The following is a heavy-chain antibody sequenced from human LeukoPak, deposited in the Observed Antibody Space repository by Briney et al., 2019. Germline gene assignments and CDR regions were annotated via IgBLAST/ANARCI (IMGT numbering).Heavy chain of an antibody. J-gene: IGHJ4*02. CDR1: GFTFSSYS. V-gene: IGHV3-21*01. CDR2: ISSSSSYI. CDR3: ARTLIEYSVSSCYFDY. D-gene: IGHD6-6*01. Sequence: GGSLRLSCAASGFTFSSYSMNWVRQAPGKGLEWVSSISSSSSYIYYADSVKGRFTISRDNSKNTLYLQMNSLRAEDTAVYYCARTLIEYSVSSCYFDYWGQGTLVTVSS.